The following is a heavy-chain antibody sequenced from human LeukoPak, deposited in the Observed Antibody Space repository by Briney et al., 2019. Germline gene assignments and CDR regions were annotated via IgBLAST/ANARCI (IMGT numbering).Heavy chain of an antibody. J-gene: IGHJ4*02. CDR3: ARDLWGTGTTGDY. Sequence: ASVKVSCKAPGYTFTGYYMHWVRQAPGQGLEWMGWINPNSGGTNYAQKFQGRVTMTRDTSISTAYMELSRLRSDDTAVYYCARDLWGTGTTGDYWGQGTLVTVSS. CDR2: INPNSGGT. CDR1: GYTFTGYY. V-gene: IGHV1-2*02. D-gene: IGHD1-14*01.